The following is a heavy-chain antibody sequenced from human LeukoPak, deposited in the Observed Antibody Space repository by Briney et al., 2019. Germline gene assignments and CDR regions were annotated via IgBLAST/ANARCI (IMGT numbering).Heavy chain of an antibody. D-gene: IGHD1-26*01. Sequence: SETLSLTCTVSGGSISSTSYYWGWIRQPPGKGLEWIGSLYYSGSTYYNPSLKSRVTISIDTSKNQFSLKLTTVTAADTAVFYCATLVRSGSYYWRWFDPWGQGTLVTVSS. CDR2: LYYSGST. CDR1: GGSISSTSYY. J-gene: IGHJ5*02. V-gene: IGHV4-39*07. CDR3: ATLVRSGSYYWRWFDP.